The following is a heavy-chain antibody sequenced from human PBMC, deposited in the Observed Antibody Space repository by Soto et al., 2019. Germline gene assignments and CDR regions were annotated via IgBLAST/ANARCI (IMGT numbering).Heavy chain of an antibody. CDR2: IIPIFGTA. V-gene: IGHV1-69*13. CDR1: GYTFTSCG. D-gene: IGHD2-2*01. CDR3: ARERYCSSTSCYPPRYYYYGMDV. Sequence: SVEVSCKASGYTFTSCGISWVRQAPGQGLEWMGGIIPIFGTANYAQKFQGRVTITADESTSTAYMELSSLRSEDTAVYYCARERYCSSTSCYPPRYYYYGMDVWGQGTTVNVSS. J-gene: IGHJ6*02.